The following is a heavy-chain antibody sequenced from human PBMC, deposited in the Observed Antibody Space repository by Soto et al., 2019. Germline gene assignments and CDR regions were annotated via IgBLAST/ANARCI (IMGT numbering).Heavy chain of an antibody. CDR2: IYAGNGNT. Sequence: QVQLVQSGAEVKKPGASVKVSCKASGYTFTSYAMHWVRQAPGQRLEWMGWIYAGNGNTKYSQKFQGRVTITRDTSASTAYMELSSLRSEDTAVYYCARVGRGGYRLEYWGQGTLVTVSS. CDR1: GYTFTSYA. CDR3: ARVGRGGYRLEY. J-gene: IGHJ4*02. D-gene: IGHD3-16*01. V-gene: IGHV1-3*01.